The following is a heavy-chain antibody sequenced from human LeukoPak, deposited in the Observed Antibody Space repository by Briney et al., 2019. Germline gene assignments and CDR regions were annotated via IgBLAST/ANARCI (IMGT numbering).Heavy chain of an antibody. D-gene: IGHD2-15*01. Sequence: GRSLRLSCAASGFTFSSYAMSWVRQAPGKGLEWVSAISGSGGSTYYADSVKGRFTISRDNSKNTLYLQMNSLRAEDTAVYYCAKDPLIVVVVAATQNYFDYWGQGTLVTVSS. CDR2: ISGSGGST. V-gene: IGHV3-23*01. J-gene: IGHJ4*02. CDR1: GFTFSSYA. CDR3: AKDPLIVVVVAATQNYFDY.